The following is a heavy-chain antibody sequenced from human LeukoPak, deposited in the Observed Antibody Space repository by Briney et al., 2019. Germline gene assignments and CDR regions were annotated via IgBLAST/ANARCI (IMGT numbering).Heavy chain of an antibody. Sequence: GGSLRLSCAASGFTFSSYGMHWVRQAPGKGLEWVAFIRYDGSNKYYADSVKGRFTISRDNSKNTLYLQMNSLRAEDTAVYYCARVAWIQLWLHPFDYWGQGTLVTVSS. J-gene: IGHJ4*02. CDR3: ARVAWIQLWLHPFDY. D-gene: IGHD5-18*01. CDR2: IRYDGSNK. V-gene: IGHV3-30*02. CDR1: GFTFSSYG.